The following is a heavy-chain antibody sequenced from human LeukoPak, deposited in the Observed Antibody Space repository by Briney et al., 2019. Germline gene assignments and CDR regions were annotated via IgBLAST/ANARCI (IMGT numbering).Heavy chain of an antibody. Sequence: ASVKVSCKASGYTFTGYYMHWVRQAPGQGLEWMGWINPNSGGTNYAQKFQGRVTMTRGTSISTAYMELSRLRSDDTAVYYCARDRWALGILPGYQGDAFDIWGQGTMVTVSS. CDR1: GYTFTGYY. CDR2: INPNSGGT. D-gene: IGHD3-9*01. CDR3: ARDRWALGILPGYQGDAFDI. J-gene: IGHJ3*02. V-gene: IGHV1-2*02.